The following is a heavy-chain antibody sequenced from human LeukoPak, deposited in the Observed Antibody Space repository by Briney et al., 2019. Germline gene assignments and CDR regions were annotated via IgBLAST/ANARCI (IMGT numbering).Heavy chain of an antibody. Sequence: GGSLRLSCAASGFTFSDYGMHWVRQAPGKGLEWVAFLRFDGTNKYYADSVKGRFTISRDNSKNTLYLQMNSLRAEDTAVYYCAKGLGYCSSTSCYSYMDVWAKGPRSPSP. V-gene: IGHV3-30*02. CDR3: AKGLGYCSSTSCYSYMDV. CDR1: GFTFSDYG. CDR2: LRFDGTNK. J-gene: IGHJ6*03. D-gene: IGHD2-2*01.